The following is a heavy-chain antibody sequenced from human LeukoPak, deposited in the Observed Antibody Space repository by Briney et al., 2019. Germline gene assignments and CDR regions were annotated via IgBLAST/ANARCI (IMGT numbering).Heavy chain of an antibody. CDR2: ISSSGSTI. J-gene: IGHJ4*02. CDR3: ASPITMVRGGGLN. V-gene: IGHV3-48*03. Sequence: GGSLRLSCAASGFTFSSYEMNWVRQAPGKGLEWVSYISSSGSTIYYADSVKGRFTISRDNAKNSLYLQMNSLRAEDTAVYYCASPITMVRGGGLNWGQGTLVTVSS. D-gene: IGHD3-10*01. CDR1: GFTFSSYE.